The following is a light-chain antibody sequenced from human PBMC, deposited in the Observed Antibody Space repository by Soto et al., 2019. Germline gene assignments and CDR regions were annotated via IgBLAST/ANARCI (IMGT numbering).Light chain of an antibody. CDR2: EVS. CDR3: SSYTSSSTRV. V-gene: IGLV2-14*01. CDR1: SSDVGGYNY. J-gene: IGLJ3*02. Sequence: QSVLTQPASVSGSPGQSITISCTGTSSDVGGYNYVSWYQQHPGKAPKLMIYEVSNRPSGVSNRFSGSKSGNTASLTISGLQAYDEADYYCSSYTSSSTRVFGGGTKLTVL.